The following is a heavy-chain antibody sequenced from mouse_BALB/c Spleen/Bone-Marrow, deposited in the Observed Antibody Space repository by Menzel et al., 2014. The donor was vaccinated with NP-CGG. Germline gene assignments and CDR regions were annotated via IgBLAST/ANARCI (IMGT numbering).Heavy chain of an antibody. CDR1: GFSFSNYG. D-gene: IGHD2-4*01. Sequence: DVMLVESGGGLVKSGGSLKLSCAASGFSFSNYGMSRVRQTPEKRLEWVATISGDGRYTFYSDSVKGRFTISRDNAKNNLYLQLSSLRSEDTALYYCARHAYYDQTEVSFVYWGQGTLVTVSA. CDR3: ARHAYYDQTEVSFVY. CDR2: ISGDGRYT. J-gene: IGHJ3*01. V-gene: IGHV5-9-2*01.